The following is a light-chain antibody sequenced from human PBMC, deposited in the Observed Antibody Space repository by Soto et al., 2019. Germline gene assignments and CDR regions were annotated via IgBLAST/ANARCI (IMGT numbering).Light chain of an antibody. CDR2: EVT. V-gene: IGLV2-18*02. CDR3: SSYISTSRYV. J-gene: IGLJ1*01. Sequence: QSVLTQPPSVSGSPGQSVTISCTGTSSDVGKYDRVSWYQQPPGTAPKLIIYEVTNRPSGVPARFSGSKSGNTASLTISGLQVEDEADYSCSSYISTSRYVFGAGTKVTAL. CDR1: SSDVGKYDR.